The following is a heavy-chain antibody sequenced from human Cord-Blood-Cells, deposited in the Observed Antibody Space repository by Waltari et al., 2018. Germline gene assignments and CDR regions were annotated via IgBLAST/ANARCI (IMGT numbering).Heavy chain of an antibody. Sequence: QVQLQQWGAGMLKPSETLSLTCAVYGGSFRGYYWSWIRQHPGKGLEWIGEINHSGSTNYNPSLKSRVTISVDTSKNQFSLKLSSVTAADTAVYYCARGQKKIVVVPAAMRNWFDPWGQGTLVTVSS. J-gene: IGHJ5*02. CDR1: GGSFRGYY. V-gene: IGHV4-34*01. CDR3: ARGQKKIVVVPAAMRNWFDP. D-gene: IGHD2-2*01. CDR2: INHSGST.